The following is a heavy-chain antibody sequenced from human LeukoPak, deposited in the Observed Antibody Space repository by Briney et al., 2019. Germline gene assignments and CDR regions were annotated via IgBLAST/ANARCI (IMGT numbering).Heavy chain of an antibody. CDR1: GFTFNSYA. D-gene: IGHD2/OR15-2a*01. CDR3: ARVTSL. CDR2: ISSSSTTI. V-gene: IGHV3-48*04. J-gene: IGHJ4*02. Sequence: GGSLRLSCAASGFTFNSYAMNWVRQAPGKGLEWISYISSSSTTINYADSVKGRFTISRDNAKNSLYLQMNSLRAEDTTVYYCARVTSLWGQGTLVTVSS.